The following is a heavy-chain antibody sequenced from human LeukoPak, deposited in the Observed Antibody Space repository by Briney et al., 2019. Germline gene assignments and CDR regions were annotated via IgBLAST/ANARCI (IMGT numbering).Heavy chain of an antibody. J-gene: IGHJ4*02. V-gene: IGHV1-24*01. D-gene: IGHD6-13*01. CDR3: ATEGSGYSSSWYPAFDY. CDR2: FDPEDGET. Sequence: GASVTVSFKVSGYTLTELSMHWVRQAPGKGLEWMGGFDPEDGETIYAQKFQGRVTMTEDTSTDTAYMELSSLRSEDTAVYYCATEGSGYSSSWYPAFDYWGQGTLVTVSS. CDR1: GYTLTELS.